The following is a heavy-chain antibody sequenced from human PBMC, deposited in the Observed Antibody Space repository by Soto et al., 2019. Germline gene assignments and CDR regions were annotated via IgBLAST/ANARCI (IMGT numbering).Heavy chain of an antibody. CDR2: IQSGGPT. Sequence: SLRLSCAASGFTVSSKYMSWVRQAPGKGLEWISLIQSGGPTYYADSVKGRFTISRDTSENTLHLQMDSLRAEDTAVYYCARDDFLCDGGRCYGVPLDVWGKGTMVTVSS. J-gene: IGHJ6*04. V-gene: IGHV3-66*01. CDR3: ARDDFLCDGGRCYGVPLDV. D-gene: IGHD2-15*01. CDR1: GFTVSSKY.